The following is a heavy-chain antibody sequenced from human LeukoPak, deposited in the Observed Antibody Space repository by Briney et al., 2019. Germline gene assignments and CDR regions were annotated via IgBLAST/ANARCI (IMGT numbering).Heavy chain of an antibody. CDR2: INPNSGGT. CDR3: ARDPLGYDRNWFDP. Sequence: ASVKVSCKASGYTFTGYYMHWVRQAPGQGLEWMGRINPNSGGTNYAQKFQGRVIMTRDTSISTAYMELSRLRSDDTAVYYCARDPLGYDRNWFDPWGQGTLVTVSS. CDR1: GYTFTGYY. J-gene: IGHJ5*02. V-gene: IGHV1-2*06. D-gene: IGHD3-22*01.